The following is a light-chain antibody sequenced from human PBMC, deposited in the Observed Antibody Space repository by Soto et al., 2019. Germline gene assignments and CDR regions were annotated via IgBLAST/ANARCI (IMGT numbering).Light chain of an antibody. CDR3: SSYTSATTYV. CDR2: DVS. V-gene: IGLV2-14*01. CDR1: SSDVGAYNY. J-gene: IGLJ1*01. Sequence: QSALTQPASASGSPGQSITISCTGTSSDVGAYNYASWYQQYPGEAPKVIIFDVSHRPAGVSNRFSGSKSGNTASLTISGLQTQDEADYYCSSYTSATTYVFGTGTKVTVL.